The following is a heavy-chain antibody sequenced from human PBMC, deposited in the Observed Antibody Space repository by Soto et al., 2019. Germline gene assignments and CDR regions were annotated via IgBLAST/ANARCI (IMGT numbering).Heavy chain of an antibody. D-gene: IGHD3-3*01. J-gene: IGHJ3*02. Sequence: SETLSLTCTVSSGSMSGYYWNWIRQPPGKGLEWIGYIYYSGSTNYNPSLKSRVTISVDTSKNQFSLKLSSVTAADTAVYYCARAGDYDFWSGYSNDAFDIWGQGTMVTVSS. CDR2: IYYSGST. CDR3: ARAGDYDFWSGYSNDAFDI. CDR1: SGSMSGYY. V-gene: IGHV4-59*01.